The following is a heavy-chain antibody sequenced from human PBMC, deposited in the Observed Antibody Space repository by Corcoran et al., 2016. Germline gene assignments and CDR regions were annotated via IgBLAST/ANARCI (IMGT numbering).Heavy chain of an antibody. J-gene: IGHJ3*02. CDR2: IIPIFGTA. Sequence: QVQLVQSGAEVKKPGSSVKVSCKASGGTFSSYAISWVRQAPGQGLEWMGRIIPIFGTANYAQKFQGRVTITADKSTSTAYMELSSLRSEDTAVYDCARAPIGTRGGTTAGAFDIWGQGTMVTVSS. CDR3: ARAPIGTRGGTTAGAFDI. D-gene: IGHD1-7*01. V-gene: IGHV1-69*06. CDR1: GGTFSSYA.